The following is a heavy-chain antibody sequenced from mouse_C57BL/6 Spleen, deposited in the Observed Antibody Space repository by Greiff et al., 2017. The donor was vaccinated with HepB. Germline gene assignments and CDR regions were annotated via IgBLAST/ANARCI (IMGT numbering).Heavy chain of an antibody. D-gene: IGHD2-2*01. CDR3: AREGTTMVTQYFDV. CDR1: GYTFTDYY. CDR2: INPYNGGT. Sequence: EVQLQQSGPVLVKPGASVKMSCKASGYTFTDYYMNWVKQSHGKSLEWIGVINPYNGGTSYNQKFKGKATLTVDKSSSTAYMELNSLTSEDSAVYYCAREGTTMVTQYFDVWGTGTTVTVSS. J-gene: IGHJ1*03. V-gene: IGHV1-19*01.